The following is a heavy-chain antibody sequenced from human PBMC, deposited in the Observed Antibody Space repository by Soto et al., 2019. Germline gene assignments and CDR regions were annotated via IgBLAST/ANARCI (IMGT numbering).Heavy chain of an antibody. V-gene: IGHV4-34*01. Sequence: SETLSLTCAVYGGSFSGYYWSWIRQPPGKGLEWIGEINHSGSTNYNPSLKSRVTISVDTSKNQFSLKLSSVTAADTAVYYCVRGWATVNWFDPWGQGTLVTVSS. D-gene: IGHD4-4*01. J-gene: IGHJ5*02. CDR2: INHSGST. CDR1: GGSFSGYY. CDR3: VRGWATVNWFDP.